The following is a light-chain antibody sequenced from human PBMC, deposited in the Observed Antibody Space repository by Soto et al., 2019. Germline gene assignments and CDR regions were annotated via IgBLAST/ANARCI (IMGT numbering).Light chain of an antibody. CDR3: QHYDSSPLT. J-gene: IGKJ4*01. V-gene: IGKV3-20*01. CDR2: GAS. CDR1: QGVSSSY. Sequence: EIVLTQSPGTLSLSPGERATLSCRASQGVSSSYLAWYQQKPGQAPRLLIYGASSRATGIPERFSVSGSGTDFNPTNSTLEPEDFAEYYCQHYDSSPLTSGGATKVEIK.